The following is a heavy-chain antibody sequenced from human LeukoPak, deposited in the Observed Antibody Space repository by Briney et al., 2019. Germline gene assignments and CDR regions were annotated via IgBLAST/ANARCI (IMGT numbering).Heavy chain of an antibody. CDR2: INHSGST. CDR3: ARGILVTVYAAFDY. J-gene: IGHJ4*02. V-gene: IGHV4-34*01. D-gene: IGHD2/OR15-2a*01. CDR1: GGSFSGYY. Sequence: SETLSLTCAVYGGSFSGYYWSWIRQPPGKGLEWIGEINHSGSTNYNPSLKSRVTISVDTSKNQFSLKLSSVTAADTAVYYCARGILVTVYAAFDYWGQGTLVTVSS.